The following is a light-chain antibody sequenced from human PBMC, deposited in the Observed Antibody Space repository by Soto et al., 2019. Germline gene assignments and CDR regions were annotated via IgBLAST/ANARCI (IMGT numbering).Light chain of an antibody. CDR2: EVS. J-gene: IGLJ1*01. Sequence: QSALTHPPSASGSLGQSVTISCTGTSSDIGTDDYFSWYQQHPGRSPKLIIFEVSKRPLGVPDRFSGSKSGNPASLIVSGLQHDDESDYHCTSYPVDDFAFVFRTGPKLTVL. V-gene: IGLV2-8*01. CDR3: TSYPVDDFAFV. CDR1: SSDIGTDDY.